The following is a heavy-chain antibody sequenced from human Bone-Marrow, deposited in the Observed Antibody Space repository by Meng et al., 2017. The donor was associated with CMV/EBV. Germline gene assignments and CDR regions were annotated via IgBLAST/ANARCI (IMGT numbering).Heavy chain of an antibody. Sequence: GGSLRLSCVASGFRFIDNGMSWVRQAPGKGLEWVAGINWSGDITDYADSVKGRFTISRDNAKNSLSLQMDGLRVEDTGVYFCARDPLFSSHVPYFDSWGQGVQVTVSS. V-gene: IGHV3-20*04. CDR1: GFRFIDNG. J-gene: IGHJ4*02. CDR2: INWSGDIT. CDR3: ARDPLFSSHVPYFDS. D-gene: IGHD6-13*01.